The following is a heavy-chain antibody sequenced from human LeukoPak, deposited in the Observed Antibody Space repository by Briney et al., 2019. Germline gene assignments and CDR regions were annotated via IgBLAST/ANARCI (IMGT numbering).Heavy chain of an antibody. Sequence: GGSLRLSCAASGFTFSSYWMTWVRQAPGRGLEWVANIKQDGSEKYYVDSVKGRFTISRDNAKNSLYLQMNSLRAEDTAVYYCATPTAGTWHFDYWGQGTLVTVSS. V-gene: IGHV3-7*01. CDR1: GFTFSSYW. J-gene: IGHJ4*02. D-gene: IGHD6-13*01. CDR2: IKQDGSEK. CDR3: ATPTAGTWHFDY.